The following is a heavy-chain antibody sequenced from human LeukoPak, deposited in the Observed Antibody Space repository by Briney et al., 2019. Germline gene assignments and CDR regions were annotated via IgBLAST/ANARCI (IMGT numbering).Heavy chain of an antibody. Sequence: GGSLRLSCTASGFTFGDYAMTWVRPAPGKGLEWVGFIRSQIYGGTPEYAASVKGRFNISRDDSEGVAYLQMNSVKTEDTAVYYCTRDQTPYYWGQGTLVTVSS. V-gene: IGHV3-49*04. CDR2: IRSQIYGGTP. J-gene: IGHJ4*02. CDR1: GFTFGDYA. CDR3: TRDQTPYY.